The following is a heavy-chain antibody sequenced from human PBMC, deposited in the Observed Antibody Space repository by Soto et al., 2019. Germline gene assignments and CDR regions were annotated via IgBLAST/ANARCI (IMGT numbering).Heavy chain of an antibody. J-gene: IGHJ4*02. CDR1: GGSISSGGTGSY. D-gene: IGHD1-1*01. CDR2: IYYTGNT. CDR3: ASGHDAYNVRY. V-gene: IGHV4-31*03. Sequence: QVQLQESGPGLVKPSQTLSLTCTVSGGSISSGGTGSYWTWIRQLPGKGLEWIGYIYYTGNTYYIPSRTSRATISIDTSETHFSLNLTSVTAEDTAVYFCASGHDAYNVRYWGQGTLVTVSS.